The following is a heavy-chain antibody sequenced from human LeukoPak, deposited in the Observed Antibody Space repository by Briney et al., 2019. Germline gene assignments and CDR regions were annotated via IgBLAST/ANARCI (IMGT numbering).Heavy chain of an antibody. D-gene: IGHD6-13*01. CDR1: GFTFGDYI. CDR3: TSGSATGTGSGY. V-gene: IGHV3-49*04. J-gene: IGHJ4*02. CDR2: IRSKPYGGTT. Sequence: GGSLRLSGTTSGFTFGDYIMSWVRQAPGKGLEWVGFIRSKPYGGTTDYAASVKGRFTISRDDSKSIAYLQMNSLKTEDTAVYYCTSGSATGTGSGYWGQGTLVTVSS.